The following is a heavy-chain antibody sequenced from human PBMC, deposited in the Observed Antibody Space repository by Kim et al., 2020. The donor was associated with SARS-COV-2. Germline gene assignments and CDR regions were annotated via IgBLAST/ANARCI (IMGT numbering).Heavy chain of an antibody. CDR3: ARVQVFYYYGMDV. Sequence: SPSFQGQVTISADKSISTAYLQWSSLKASDTAMYYCARVQVFYYYGMDVWGQGTTVTVSS. V-gene: IGHV5-51*01. J-gene: IGHJ6*02.